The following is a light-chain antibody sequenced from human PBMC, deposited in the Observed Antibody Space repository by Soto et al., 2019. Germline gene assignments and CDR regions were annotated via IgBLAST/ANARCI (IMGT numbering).Light chain of an antibody. CDR1: SSDGGGYKY. V-gene: IGLV2-14*01. J-gene: IGLJ1*01. Sequence: SALTQRGPVSGAPGQSIPLSCTGNSSDGGGYKYVSWYQQHPGKAPKLMIYDVSNRPSGVSNRFSGSKSGNTASLTISGLQAEDEADYYCSSYTSSSTPYYVFGTGTKVTVL. CDR2: DVS. CDR3: SSYTSSSTPYYV.